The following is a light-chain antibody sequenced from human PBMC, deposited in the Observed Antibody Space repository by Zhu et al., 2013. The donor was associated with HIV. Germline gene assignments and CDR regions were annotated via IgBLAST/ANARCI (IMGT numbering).Light chain of an antibody. Sequence: QSALTQPASVSGSPGQSITISCTGTSGDIGGYNYVSWYQQHPGKAPKLMIYEVSNRPSGVSNRFSGSKSGNTASLTISGLQAEDEADYYCCSYATSSTLLFGGGTNLTVL. CDR3: CSYATSSTLL. CDR1: SGDIGGYNY. J-gene: IGLJ2*01. CDR2: EVS. V-gene: IGLV2-14*01.